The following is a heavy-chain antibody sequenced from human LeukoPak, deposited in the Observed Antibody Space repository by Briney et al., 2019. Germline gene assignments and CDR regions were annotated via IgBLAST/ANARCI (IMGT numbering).Heavy chain of an antibody. CDR2: IYSGGST. CDR1: GFTVSSNY. D-gene: IGHD5-18*01. V-gene: IGHV3-53*01. CDR3: VMYNTACTGC. J-gene: IGHJ4*02. Sequence: GGSLRLSCAASGFTVSSNYMSWVRQAPGKGLEWVSVIYSGGSTYYADSVKGRFTISRDNAKNTLYLQMNSLRAEDTAVYYCVMYNTACTGCWGQGTLVTVSS.